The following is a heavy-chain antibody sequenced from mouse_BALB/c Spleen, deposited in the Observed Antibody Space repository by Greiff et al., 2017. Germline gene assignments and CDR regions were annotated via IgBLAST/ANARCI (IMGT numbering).Heavy chain of an antibody. CDR1: GYTFTSYV. CDR3: ARGSITTVVVDFDY. J-gene: IGHJ2*01. D-gene: IGHD1-1*01. Sequence: EVHLVESGPELVKPGASVKMSCKASGYTFTSYVMHWVKQKPGQGLEWIGYINPYNDGTKYNEKFKGKATLTSDKSSSTAYMELSSLTSEDSAVYYCARGSITTVVVDFDYWGQGTTLTVSS. CDR2: INPYNDGT. V-gene: IGHV1-14*01.